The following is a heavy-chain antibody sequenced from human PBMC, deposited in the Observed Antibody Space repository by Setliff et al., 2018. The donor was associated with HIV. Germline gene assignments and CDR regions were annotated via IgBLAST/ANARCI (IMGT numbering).Heavy chain of an antibody. CDR3: ARLGSGWSDSYYYSLDI. CDR1: GYTFTTYG. CDR2: ISPNFGHT. Sequence: ASVKVSCKASGYTFTTYGISWVRQAPGHGLEWMGWISPNFGHTNYAQNFLGRVTMTIDTSTSRAYMELRSLGSDETAMYFCARLGSGWSDSYYYSLDIWGQGTTVTVSS. D-gene: IGHD6-19*01. V-gene: IGHV1-18*01. J-gene: IGHJ6*02.